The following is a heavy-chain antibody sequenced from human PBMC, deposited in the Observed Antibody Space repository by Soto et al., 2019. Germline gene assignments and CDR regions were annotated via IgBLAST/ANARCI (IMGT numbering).Heavy chain of an antibody. J-gene: IGHJ6*02. V-gene: IGHV1-69*13. D-gene: IGHD2-2*01. Sequence: GASVKVSCKASGGTFSSYAISWVRQAPGQGREWMGGIIPIFGTANYAQKFQGRVTITADESTSTAYMELSSLRSEDTAVYYCARYCSSTSCYGWDYYYGMDVWGQGXTVTVSS. CDR3: ARYCSSTSCYGWDYYYGMDV. CDR1: GGTFSSYA. CDR2: IIPIFGTA.